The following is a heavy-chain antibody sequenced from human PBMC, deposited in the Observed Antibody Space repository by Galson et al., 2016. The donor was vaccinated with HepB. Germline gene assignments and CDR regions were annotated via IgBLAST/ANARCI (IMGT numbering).Heavy chain of an antibody. J-gene: IGHJ6*02. CDR3: AATPTTRYGMDV. CDR2: ISGYDSAT. V-gene: IGHV1-18*01. CDR1: GYTIHTYG. Sequence: SVKVSCKASGYTIHTYGFTWVRQGPGQGLEWLGFISGYDSATNYAQKFQGRVTVTTDTSTNTAYMEMRSPRSDDTAVYYCAATPTTRYGMDVWGQGTTVTVSS. D-gene: IGHD1-1*01.